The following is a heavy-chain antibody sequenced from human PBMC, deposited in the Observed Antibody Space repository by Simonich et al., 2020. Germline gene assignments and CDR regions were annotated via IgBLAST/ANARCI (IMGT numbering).Heavy chain of an antibody. Sequence: QVQLVQSGAEVKKPGASVKVSCKASGYTFTSYGISWVRQAPGQGLEGMGWISDYNGNTTEAQKLQGRVTMPTDTSTSTAYMELRSLRSDDTAVYYCARASRGTWWYYYFDYWGQGTLVTVSS. CDR2: ISDYNGNT. CDR3: ARASRGTWWYYYFDY. J-gene: IGHJ4*02. D-gene: IGHD2-15*01. CDR1: GYTFTSYG. V-gene: IGHV1-18*01.